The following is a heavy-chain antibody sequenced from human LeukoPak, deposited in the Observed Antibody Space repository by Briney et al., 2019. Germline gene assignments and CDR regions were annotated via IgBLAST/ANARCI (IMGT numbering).Heavy chain of an antibody. D-gene: IGHD1-26*01. Sequence: PGGSLRPSCAGSGFTFSFYSLNWVRQAPGRGLEWVSFISGSGSDIFYADSVKGRFTISRDNAKNSVSLQMDSLRGDDTAVYYCARDIGGSYSAIDYWGQGTLVTVSS. J-gene: IGHJ4*02. CDR1: GFTFSFYS. V-gene: IGHV3-21*05. CDR2: ISGSGSDI. CDR3: ARDIGGSYSAIDY.